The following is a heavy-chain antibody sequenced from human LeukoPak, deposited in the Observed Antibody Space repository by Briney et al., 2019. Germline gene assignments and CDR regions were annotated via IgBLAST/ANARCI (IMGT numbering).Heavy chain of an antibody. J-gene: IGHJ6*02. CDR3: ARGLVVVTMTSSIMDV. CDR1: GGSFTDYY. V-gene: IGHV4-34*01. D-gene: IGHD3-22*01. CDR2: IDHGGSI. Sequence: SETLSLTCVVNGGSFTDYYWTWIRQAPGNGLEWVGDIDHGGSINYNPSLKSRVTISVDTSKNQFSLRLSSVTAADTAVYYCARGLVVVTMTSSIMDVWGQGTTVTVSS.